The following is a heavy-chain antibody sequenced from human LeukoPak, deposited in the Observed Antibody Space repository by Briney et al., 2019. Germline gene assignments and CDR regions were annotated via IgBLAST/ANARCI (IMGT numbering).Heavy chain of an antibody. CDR2: ISSNGGGT. CDR1: GFTFSSYA. CDR3: ARVAAAGRSDY. Sequence: GGSLRLSCAASGFTFSSYAMHWVRQAPGKGLEYVSAISSNGGGTYYANSVKGRFTISRDNSKNTLSLQMGSLRAEDMAVYYCARVAAAGRSDYLGQGTLVTVSS. D-gene: IGHD6-13*01. V-gene: IGHV3-64*01. J-gene: IGHJ4*02.